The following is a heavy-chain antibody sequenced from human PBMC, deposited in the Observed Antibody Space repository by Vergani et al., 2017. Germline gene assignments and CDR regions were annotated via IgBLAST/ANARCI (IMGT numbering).Heavy chain of an antibody. CDR2: IQVDGSNQ. CDR3: ALVFRGWGIDY. V-gene: IGHV3-30*02. Sequence: QVQLVESGGGVVQRGGSLRLSCATSGFTLRNYDMQWIRQGPGKGLEFVAFIQVDGSNQYYADSVKGLFTLTRDFSKNTLFLKMNSLGTDDTATYYCALVFRGWGIDYWGQGTQVIVSS. CDR1: GFTLRNYD. J-gene: IGHJ4*02. D-gene: IGHD3-16*01.